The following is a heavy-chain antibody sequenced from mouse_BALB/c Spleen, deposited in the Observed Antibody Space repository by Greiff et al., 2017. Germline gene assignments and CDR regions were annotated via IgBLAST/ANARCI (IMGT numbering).Heavy chain of an antibody. CDR1: GYTFTSYY. D-gene: IGHD4-1*01. V-gene: IGHV1S81*02. CDR2: INPSNGGT. J-gene: IGHJ3*01. Sequence: VQLQQSGAELVKPGASVKLSCKASGYTFTSYYMYWVKLRPGQGLEWIGEINPSNGGTNFNEKFKSKATLTVDKSSSTAYMQLSSLTSEDSAVYYCTRLGGFAYWGQGTLVTVSA. CDR3: TRLGGFAY.